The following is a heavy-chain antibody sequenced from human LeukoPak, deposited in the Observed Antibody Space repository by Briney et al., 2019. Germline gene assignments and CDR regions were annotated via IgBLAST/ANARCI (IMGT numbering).Heavy chain of an antibody. Sequence: SETLSLTCTVSGGSISSYCWSWIRQPAGKGLEWIGRFYTSGSTNYNPSLKSRVTMSVDTSKNQFSLKLSSVTAADTAVYYCAREPRGRSGSFYMWDYWGQGTLVTVSS. CDR3: AREPRGRSGSFYMWDY. V-gene: IGHV4-4*07. CDR2: FYTSGST. D-gene: IGHD3-10*01. J-gene: IGHJ4*02. CDR1: GGSISSYC.